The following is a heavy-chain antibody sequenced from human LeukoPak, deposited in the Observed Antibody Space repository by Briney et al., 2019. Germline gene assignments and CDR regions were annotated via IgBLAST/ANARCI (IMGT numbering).Heavy chain of an antibody. CDR1: GFTFTRHG. Sequence: GRSLRLSCSASGFTFTRHGMHWVRQAPGKGLEWVAVIWYDGGDKYYADSVKGRFTISRDNSKNTLYLQMNSLRVEDTAVYYCARDITSHYFDYCGQGTLVTVSS. CDR2: IWYDGGDK. D-gene: IGHD1-14*01. V-gene: IGHV3-33*01. J-gene: IGHJ4*02. CDR3: ARDITSHYFDY.